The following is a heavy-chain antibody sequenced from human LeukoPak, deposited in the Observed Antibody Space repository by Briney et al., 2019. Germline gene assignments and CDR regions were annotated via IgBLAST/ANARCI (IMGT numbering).Heavy chain of an antibody. CDR2: ISWNSGSI. CDR3: AKDAYGDYYYYMDV. V-gene: IGHV3-9*01. J-gene: IGHJ6*03. CDR1: GFTFDDYA. Sequence: SGGSLRLSCAASGFTFDDYAMHWVRQAPGKGLEWVSGISWNSGSIGYADSVKGRFTISRDNAKNSLYLQMNSLRAEDTALYYCAKDAYGDYYYYMDVWGKGTTVTISS. D-gene: IGHD4-17*01.